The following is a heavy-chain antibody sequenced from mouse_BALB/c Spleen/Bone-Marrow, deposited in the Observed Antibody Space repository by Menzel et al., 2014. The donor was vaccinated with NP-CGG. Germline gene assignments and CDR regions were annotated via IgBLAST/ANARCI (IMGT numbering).Heavy chain of an antibody. CDR3: ARNDNYPAWFAY. Sequence: VQLQESGAELMKPGASVKISCKATGYTFSSYWIEWVKQRPGHGLEWIGEILPGSGSTNYNEKFKGKATFTADTSSNTASMQRSSRTSEDSAVYYCARNDNYPAWFAYWGQGTLVTVSA. J-gene: IGHJ3*01. CDR2: ILPGSGST. CDR1: GYTFSSYW. D-gene: IGHD2-1*01. V-gene: IGHV1-9*01.